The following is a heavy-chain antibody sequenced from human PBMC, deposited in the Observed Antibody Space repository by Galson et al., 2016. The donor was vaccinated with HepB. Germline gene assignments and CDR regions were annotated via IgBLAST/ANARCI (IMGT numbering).Heavy chain of an antibody. D-gene: IGHD4-11*01. Sequence: SVKVSCKASGYTFTSYGISWVRQAPGQGLEWMGWISAYNDNTNYAQKLQGRVTMTTDTSTSTAYMELRSLRSDDTAVYYCARGGITVTTWGFVNYYGMDVWGKGTTVTVSS. V-gene: IGHV1-18*01. J-gene: IGHJ6*04. CDR3: ARGGITVTTWGFVNYYGMDV. CDR1: GYTFTSYG. CDR2: ISAYNDNT.